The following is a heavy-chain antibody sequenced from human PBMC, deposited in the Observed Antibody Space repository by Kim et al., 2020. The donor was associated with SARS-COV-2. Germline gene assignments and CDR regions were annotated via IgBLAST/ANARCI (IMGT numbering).Heavy chain of an antibody. CDR3: AAGSLGWLQLGFAY. V-gene: IGHV3-53*01. Sequence: ADSVKGRFTISRDNSKNTLYLQMNSLRAEDTAVYYCAAGSLGWLQLGFAYWGQGTLVTVSS. J-gene: IGHJ4*02. D-gene: IGHD5-12*01.